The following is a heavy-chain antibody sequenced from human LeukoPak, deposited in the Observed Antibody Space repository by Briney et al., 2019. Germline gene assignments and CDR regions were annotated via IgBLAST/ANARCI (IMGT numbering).Heavy chain of an antibody. D-gene: IGHD1-1*01. J-gene: IGHJ5*01. Sequence: QPGRSLRLSCAASGFTFSSYGVHCVRQAPGKGLEWGAFIAEDGSIEKYTDSVKGRFTISRDNSNNTLYLRMNSLRAEDTGVYYCAKDRETTSSATCDSWGQGTRVPVTS. CDR3: AKDRETTSSATCDS. CDR2: IAEDGSIE. CDR1: GFTFSSYG. V-gene: IGHV3-30*18.